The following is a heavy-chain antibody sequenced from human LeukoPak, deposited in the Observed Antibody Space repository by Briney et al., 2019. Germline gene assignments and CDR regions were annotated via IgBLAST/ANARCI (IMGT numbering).Heavy chain of an antibody. Sequence: TSETLSLTCTVSGGSISSGGYYWSWIRQHPGKGLEWIGNIYYSGSTYYNPSLKSRVTISVDTSKNQFSLKLSSVTAADTAVYYCASVGLRGGSHDYWGQGTLVTVSS. CDR3: ASVGLRGGSHDY. CDR1: GGSISSGGYY. V-gene: IGHV4-31*03. CDR2: IYYSGST. D-gene: IGHD3-10*01. J-gene: IGHJ4*02.